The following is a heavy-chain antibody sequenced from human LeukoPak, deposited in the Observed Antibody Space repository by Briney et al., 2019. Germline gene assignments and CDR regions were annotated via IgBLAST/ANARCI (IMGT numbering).Heavy chain of an antibody. CDR1: GFTFSGHS. D-gene: IGHD3-16*01. CDR2: IFGNGVKT. J-gene: IGHJ6*02. Sequence: AGGSLRLPCAASGFTFSGHSMTWVRQTPGKGLEWVSVIFGNGVKTYYADSLKGRFTISRDNSKSTLYLQMNSLRADDTAVYYCARVGDWSNYFGMDAWGQGTTVSVSS. V-gene: IGHV3-23*01. CDR3: ARVGDWSNYFGMDA.